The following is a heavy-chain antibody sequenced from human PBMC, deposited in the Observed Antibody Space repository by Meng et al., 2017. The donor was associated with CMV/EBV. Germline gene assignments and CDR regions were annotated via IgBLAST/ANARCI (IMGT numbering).Heavy chain of an antibody. D-gene: IGHD3-10*02. CDR2: INHSGST. J-gene: IGHJ6*02. V-gene: IGHV4-34*01. Sequence: GSLSLTCAVYGGSFSGYYWSWIRQPPGKGLEWIGEINHSGSTNYNPSLKSRVTISVDTSKNQFSLKLSSVTAADTAVYYCARAYYVGRGYYYYYYGMDVWGQGTTVTVSS. CDR1: GGSFSGYY. CDR3: ARAYYVGRGYYYYYYGMDV.